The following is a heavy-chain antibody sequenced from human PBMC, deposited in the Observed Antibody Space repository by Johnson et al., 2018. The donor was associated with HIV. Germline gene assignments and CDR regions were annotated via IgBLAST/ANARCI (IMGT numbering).Heavy chain of an antibody. J-gene: IGHJ3*02. CDR3: ARNRITMVQMTSHDVFDI. V-gene: IGHV3-30*02. CDR1: GFIFSNYG. CDR2: IRFDGSNK. D-gene: IGHD3-10*01. Sequence: VLLLESGGGVVQPGGSLRLSFAASGFIFSNYGMHWVRQAPGKGLEWVAFIRFDGSNKYYADSVKGRFTISRDNSKNTLYLQMNSLRAEDTAVYFWARNRITMVQMTSHDVFDIWGQGTMVTVSS.